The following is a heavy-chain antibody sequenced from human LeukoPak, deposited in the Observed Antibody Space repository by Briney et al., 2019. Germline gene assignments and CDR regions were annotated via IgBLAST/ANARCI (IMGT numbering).Heavy chain of an antibody. CDR1: GYTFTGYY. D-gene: IGHD6-13*01. CDR2: INPNSGGT. V-gene: IGHV1-2*04. CDR3: ARGGTAAAANDY. J-gene: IGHJ4*02. Sequence: GASVKVSCKAPGYTFTGYYMHWVRQAPGQGLEWMGWINPNSGGTNYTQKFQGWVTMTRDTSISTAYMELSRLRSDDTAVYYCARGGTAAAANDYWGQGTLVTVSS.